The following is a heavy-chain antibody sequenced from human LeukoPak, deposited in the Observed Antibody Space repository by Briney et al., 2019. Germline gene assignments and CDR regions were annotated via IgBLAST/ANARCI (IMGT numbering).Heavy chain of an antibody. J-gene: IGHJ3*01. CDR1: GFTFSSYV. Sequence: PGGSLRLSCAASGFTFSSYVFHWVRQAPGKGLEWVAVVSNDGSSKTYADSVKGRFTISRDNSRNTLYLQMNSLRVDDTSVYYCARRIVVPTADFHDALDVWGQGTMVTVSS. CDR3: ARRIVVPTADFHDALDV. CDR2: VSNDGSSK. D-gene: IGHD2-2*01. V-gene: IGHV3-30-3*01.